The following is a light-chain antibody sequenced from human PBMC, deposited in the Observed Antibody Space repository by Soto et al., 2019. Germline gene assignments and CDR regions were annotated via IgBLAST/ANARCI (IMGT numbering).Light chain of an antibody. CDR3: QQSYSTPWT. V-gene: IGKV1-8*01. CDR1: QGISGY. CDR2: ATS. J-gene: IGKJ1*01. Sequence: AIGMTQSPSSHSSSTGDRVTISCRASQGISGYLAWYQQKPGKAPKLLIYATSTLQSGVPSRSSGSGSGTDFTLTISRLQPEDFATYYCQQSYSTPWTFGQGAKVDIK.